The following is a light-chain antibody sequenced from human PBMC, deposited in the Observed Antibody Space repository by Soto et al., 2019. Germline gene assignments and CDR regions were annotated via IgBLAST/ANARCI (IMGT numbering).Light chain of an antibody. CDR2: NVY. V-gene: IGLV2-14*03. Sequence: QSALTQPASVSVSPGQSITISCTGTSSDVGAYNFVSWHQQHPGKAPKLIIYNVYDRPSGISYRFSGSKSGNTASLTISGLQGEDEADYYCSSYTISRTYVFGTGTKLTVL. CDR1: SSDVGAYNF. J-gene: IGLJ1*01. CDR3: SSYTISRTYV.